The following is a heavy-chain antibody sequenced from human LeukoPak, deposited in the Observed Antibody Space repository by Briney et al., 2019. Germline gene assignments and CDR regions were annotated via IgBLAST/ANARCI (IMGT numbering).Heavy chain of an antibody. D-gene: IGHD2-15*01. CDR2: LYVSGNT. CDR3: ARQREGYFDL. CDR1: GASINFYY. Sequence: SETLSLTCTVSGASINFYYWTWIRQPPGKGLEWIGYLYVSGNTDYNPSLGSRVTISVDTSKSQFSLDLTSVTAADTAVYYCARQREGYFDLWGRGTRVIVSS. V-gene: IGHV4-59*01. J-gene: IGHJ2*01.